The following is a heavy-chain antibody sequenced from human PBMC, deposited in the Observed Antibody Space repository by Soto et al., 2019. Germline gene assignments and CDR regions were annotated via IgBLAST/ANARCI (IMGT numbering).Heavy chain of an antibody. CDR2: ISAYNGNT. CDR3: ARHLGHDYGDPDNYYYYYMDV. J-gene: IGHJ6*03. Sequence: ASVKVSCKASGYTFTSYGISWVRQAPGQGLEWMGWISAYNGNTNYAQKLQGRVTMTTDTSTSTAYMELRSLRSDDTAVYYCARHLGHDYGDPDNYYYYYMDVWGKGTTVTVSS. D-gene: IGHD4-17*01. CDR1: GYTFTSYG. V-gene: IGHV1-18*01.